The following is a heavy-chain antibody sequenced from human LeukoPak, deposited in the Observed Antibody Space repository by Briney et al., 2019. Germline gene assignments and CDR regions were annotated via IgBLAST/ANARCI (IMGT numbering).Heavy chain of an antibody. V-gene: IGHV3-48*01. J-gene: IGHJ4*02. CDR2: ISSSSSVI. CDR1: GFTFNSYA. Sequence: GGTLRLSCAASGFTFNSYAFNWVRQAPGKGLEWVSYISSSSSVIYYTDSVKGRFTISRDNARNLLSLQMNSLGAEDTAVYYCAKEIYDSSGSFDYWGQGTLVTVSS. D-gene: IGHD3-22*01. CDR3: AKEIYDSSGSFDY.